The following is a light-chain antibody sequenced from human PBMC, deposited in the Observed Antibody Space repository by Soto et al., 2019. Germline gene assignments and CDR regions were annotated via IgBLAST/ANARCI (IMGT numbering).Light chain of an antibody. CDR3: TSYTSTSTYV. Sequence: QSVLTQPASVSGPPGQSITISCTGTSSDVGAYNYVSWYQHHPGKASRLVICDVTNRPSGISDRFSGSKSGNTASLTISGLLAEDEADYYCTSYTSTSTYVFGTGTRSPS. J-gene: IGLJ1*01. CDR1: SSDVGAYNY. CDR2: DVT. V-gene: IGLV2-14*01.